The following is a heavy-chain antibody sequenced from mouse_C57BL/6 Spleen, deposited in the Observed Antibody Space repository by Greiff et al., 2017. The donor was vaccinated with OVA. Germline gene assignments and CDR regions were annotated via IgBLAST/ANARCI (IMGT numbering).Heavy chain of an antibody. CDR3: ARGGTTVVADWYFDV. J-gene: IGHJ1*03. CDR2: IDPSDSYT. CDR1: GYTFTSYW. V-gene: IGHV1-50*01. Sequence: QVQLKQPVAELVKPGASVKLSCKASGYTFTSYWMQWVKQRPGQGLEWIGEIDPSDSYTNYNQKFKGKATLTVDTSSSTAYMQLSSLTSEDSAVYYCARGGTTVVADWYFDVWGTGTTVTVSS. D-gene: IGHD1-1*01.